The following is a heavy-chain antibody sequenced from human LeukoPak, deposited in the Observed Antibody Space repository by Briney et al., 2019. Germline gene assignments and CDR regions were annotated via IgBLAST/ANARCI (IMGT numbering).Heavy chain of an antibody. CDR1: GFTFSGFW. D-gene: IGHD6-6*01. V-gene: IGHV3-7*03. CDR3: ARSSYSSSSSV. CDR2: INSDGSEG. Sequence: GGSLRLSCAVSGFTFSGFWMSWSRQAPGKGLEWVASINSDGSEGYYADVVKGRFTISRDNAKNSLYLQINSLRAADTAVYYCARSSYSSSSSVWGQGTMVTVSS. J-gene: IGHJ3*01.